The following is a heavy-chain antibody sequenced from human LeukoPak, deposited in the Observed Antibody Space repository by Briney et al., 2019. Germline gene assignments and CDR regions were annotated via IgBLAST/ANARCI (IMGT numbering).Heavy chain of an antibody. CDR1: GFTFSRSA. V-gene: IGHV3-23*01. J-gene: IGHJ4*02. Sequence: PGGSLRLSCEVSGFTFSRSAMSWVRQAPGKALEWVSGISISGEATYDADSVKGRFSISRDNSENTLYLQMNTLRAEDTAIYFCAKSLAARWVIDYWGQGTLVTVSS. D-gene: IGHD6-25*01. CDR2: ISISGEAT. CDR3: AKSLAARWVIDY.